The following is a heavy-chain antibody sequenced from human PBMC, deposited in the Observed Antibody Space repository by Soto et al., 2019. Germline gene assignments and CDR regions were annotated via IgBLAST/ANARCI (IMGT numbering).Heavy chain of an antibody. Sequence: QVQLVQSGAEVKKPGSSVKVSCKASGGTFSSYTISWVRQAPGQGLEWMGRIIPILGIANYAQKFQGRVTITADKSTSTAYKELSSLRSEDTAVYYCARDKGDIAAAGPFDYWGQGTLVTDSS. J-gene: IGHJ4*02. CDR1: GGTFSSYT. CDR2: IIPILGIA. CDR3: ARDKGDIAAAGPFDY. D-gene: IGHD6-13*01. V-gene: IGHV1-69*08.